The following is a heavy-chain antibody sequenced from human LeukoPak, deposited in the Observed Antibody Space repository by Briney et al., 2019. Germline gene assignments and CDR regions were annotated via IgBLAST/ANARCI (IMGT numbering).Heavy chain of an antibody. CDR3: TRAEMATTSFDF. CDR2: IRGKAYGGTT. Sequence: GGSLRLSCTTSGFTFGDYAMGWVRQAPGKGLEWVSFIRGKAYGGTTEYAASVKRRFTISRDNSKNIAYLQMNSLKTEDTAVYYCTRAEMATTSFDFWGQGTPVIVSS. D-gene: IGHD5-24*01. V-gene: IGHV3-49*04. J-gene: IGHJ4*02. CDR1: GFTFGDYA.